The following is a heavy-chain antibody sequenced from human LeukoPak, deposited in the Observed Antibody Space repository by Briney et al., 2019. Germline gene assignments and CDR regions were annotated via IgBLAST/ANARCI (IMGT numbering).Heavy chain of an antibody. Sequence: ASVKVSCKASGYTFTSYGISWVRQAPGQGLEWMGWINPNSGGTNYAQKFQGRVTMTRDTSISTAYMELSRLRSDDTAVYYCARTGITMVRGVIITYAFDIWGQGTMVTVSS. CDR2: INPNSGGT. CDR3: ARTGITMVRGVIITYAFDI. J-gene: IGHJ3*02. V-gene: IGHV1-2*02. D-gene: IGHD3-10*01. CDR1: GYTFTSYG.